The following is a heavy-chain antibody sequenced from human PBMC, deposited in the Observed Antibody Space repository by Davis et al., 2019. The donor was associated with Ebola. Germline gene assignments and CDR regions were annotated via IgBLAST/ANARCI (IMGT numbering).Heavy chain of an antibody. V-gene: IGHV4-34*01. CDR3: ARGLRITIFGVVQGNWFDP. Sequence: SETLSLTCAVSGGSSSGYYWSWIRQPPGKGLEWIGEINHSGSTNYNPSLKSRVTISVDTSKNQFSLKLSSVTAADTAVYYCARGLRITIFGVVQGNWFDPWGQGTLVTVSS. D-gene: IGHD3-3*01. J-gene: IGHJ5*02. CDR1: GGSSSGYY. CDR2: INHSGST.